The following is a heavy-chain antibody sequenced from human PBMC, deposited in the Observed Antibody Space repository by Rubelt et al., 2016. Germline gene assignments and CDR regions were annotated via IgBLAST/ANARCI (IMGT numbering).Heavy chain of an antibody. CDR3: AKGRWDYSGSLDPYDY. CDR1: GFNFSTYT. D-gene: IGHD6-6*01. V-gene: IGHV3-30*04. J-gene: IGHJ4*02. CDR2: ISDDGSKK. Sequence: QVQLVESGGGVVQPGRSLRLSCAASGFNFSTYTMHWVRQAPGKGLDCVAVISDDGSKKYYADSVKGRFTVSRDNSKNTLYLEMNSLRTEDTAIYYCAKGRWDYSGSLDPYDYWGQGTLVTVSS.